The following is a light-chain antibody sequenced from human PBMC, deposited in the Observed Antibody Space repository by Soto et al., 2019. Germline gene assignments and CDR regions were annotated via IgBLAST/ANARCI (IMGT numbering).Light chain of an antibody. CDR3: MQALQTPPT. V-gene: IGKV2-28*01. CDR2: LGS. Sequence: DIVMTQSPLSLPVTPGEPASISCRSSQSLLHSNGYNYLDWYXQKQGQSPQXLIYLGSNRASGVPDRFSGSGSGTDFTMKISRVEAEDVGVYYCMQALQTPPTFGQGTKVDIK. J-gene: IGKJ1*01. CDR1: QSLLHSNGYNY.